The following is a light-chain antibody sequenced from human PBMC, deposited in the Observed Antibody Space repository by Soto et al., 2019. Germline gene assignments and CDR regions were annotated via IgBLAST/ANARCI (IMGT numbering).Light chain of an antibody. CDR3: TSSTSRGTYV. Sequence: QSALTQPASGSGSPGQSITISCTGTSSDVGAYNFVSWYRQHPGKAPKLIIYNVSDRPSGVSNRFSGSKSANTASLTISGLQAEDEADYHCTSSTSRGTYVFGTGTKVTVL. J-gene: IGLJ1*01. CDR2: NVS. CDR1: SSDVGAYNF. V-gene: IGLV2-14*03.